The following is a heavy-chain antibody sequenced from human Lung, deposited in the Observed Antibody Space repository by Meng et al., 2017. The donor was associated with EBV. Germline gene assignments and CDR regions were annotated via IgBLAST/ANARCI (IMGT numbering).Heavy chain of an antibody. CDR2: ISSSSSYI. V-gene: IGHV3-21*01. J-gene: IGHJ4*02. Sequence: EVQLVESGGGRVKLGGSLRLSCSASGFPFSSYGMTWVRQAPGKGLEWVSSISSSSSYIYYADSMKGRFTISRDNAKNSLNLQMNSLRVDDTAVYYCARDGRGEVRGHDYRGQGTLVTVSS. D-gene: IGHD3-16*01. CDR1: GFPFSSYG. CDR3: ARDGRGEVRGHDY.